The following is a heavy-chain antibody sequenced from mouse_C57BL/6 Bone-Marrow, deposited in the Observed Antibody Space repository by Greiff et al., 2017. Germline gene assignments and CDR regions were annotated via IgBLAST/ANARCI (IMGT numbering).Heavy chain of an antibody. D-gene: IGHD1-1*01. V-gene: IGHV1-26*01. CDR3: ASDSYGSSYWYFDV. CDR1: GYTFTDYY. CDR2: INPNNGGT. J-gene: IGHJ1*03. Sequence: EVQLQQSGPELVKPGASVKISCKASGYTFTDYYMNWVKQSHGKSLEWIGDINPNNGGTSYNQKFKGKATLTVDKSSSTAYMELRSLTSEDSAVYYWASDSYGSSYWYFDVWGTGTTVTVSS.